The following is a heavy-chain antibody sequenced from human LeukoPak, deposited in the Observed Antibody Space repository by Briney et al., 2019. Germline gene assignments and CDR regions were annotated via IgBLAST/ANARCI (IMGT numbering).Heavy chain of an antibody. D-gene: IGHD2-2*02. CDR2: INPSGGST. CDR1: GYTFTSYY. Sequence: ASVKVSYKASGYTFTSYYMHWVRQAPGEGLEWMGIINPSGGSTSYAQKFQGRVTTTRDMSTSTVYMELSSLRSDDTAVYYCARVAAEVVGVPGAIGFGWLRRDYYYMDVWGKGTTVTVSS. V-gene: IGHV1-46*01. CDR3: ARVAAEVVGVPGAIGFGWLRRDYYYMDV. J-gene: IGHJ6*03.